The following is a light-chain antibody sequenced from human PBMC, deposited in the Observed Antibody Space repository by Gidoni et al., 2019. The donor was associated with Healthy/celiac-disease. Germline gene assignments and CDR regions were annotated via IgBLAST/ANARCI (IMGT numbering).Light chain of an antibody. Sequence: QSVLTQPPAVSGAPGQRVTISCTGSSSNSGAGYDVHWYQQLPGTAPKLLIYGNSNRPSVVPDRFSGSKSGTSASLAITGLQAADDADYYCQSYDSSLSALFGGGTKLTVL. CDR2: GNS. J-gene: IGLJ2*01. CDR1: SSNSGAGYD. CDR3: QSYDSSLSAL. V-gene: IGLV1-40*01.